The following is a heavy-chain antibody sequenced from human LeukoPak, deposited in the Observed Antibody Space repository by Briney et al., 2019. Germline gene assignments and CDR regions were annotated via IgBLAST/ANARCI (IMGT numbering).Heavy chain of an antibody. V-gene: IGHV1-2*02. CDR2: INPDSGGT. CDR3: ATHCGGGSCFFYKFDY. J-gene: IGHJ4*02. Sequence: ASVKVSCKASGYTFTGYYIHWVRQAPGQGLEWMGWINPDSGGTNYAQKFQGRVTMTRDTSISTAYMELTRLISDDTAVYYCATHCGGGSCFFYKFDYWGQGTQVTVSS. D-gene: IGHD2-15*01. CDR1: GYTFTGYY.